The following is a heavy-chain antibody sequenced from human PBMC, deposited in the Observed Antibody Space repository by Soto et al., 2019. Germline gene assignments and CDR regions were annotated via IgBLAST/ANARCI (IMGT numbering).Heavy chain of an antibody. V-gene: IGHV3-66*01. CDR3: ARDPGGDYADAFEI. J-gene: IGHJ3*02. Sequence: GGSLRLSCAASGFTVSSNYMSWVRQAPGKGLEWVSVIYSGGGGITYYADSVKGRFTISSDNSKNTLYLQMNSLGAEDAAVYYCARDPGGDYADAFEIWGQGTMVTVSS. CDR1: GFTVSSNY. D-gene: IGHD4-17*01. CDR2: IYSGGGGIT.